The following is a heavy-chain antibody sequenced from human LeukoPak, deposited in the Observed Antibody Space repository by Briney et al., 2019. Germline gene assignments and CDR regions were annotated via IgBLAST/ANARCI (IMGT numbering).Heavy chain of an antibody. CDR1: GYTFTGYY. V-gene: IGHV1-2*02. CDR2: INPNSGGT. D-gene: IGHD6-19*01. CDR3: ARNIQEQWLVQGY. J-gene: IGHJ4*02. Sequence: ASVKVSCKASGYTFTGYYMHWVRQAPGQGLEWMGWINPNSGGTNYAQKFQGRVTMTRDTSISTAYMELSRLRSDDTAVYYCARNIQEQWLVQGYWGQGTLVTVSS.